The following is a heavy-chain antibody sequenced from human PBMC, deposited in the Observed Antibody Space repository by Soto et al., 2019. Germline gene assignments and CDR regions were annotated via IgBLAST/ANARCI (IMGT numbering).Heavy chain of an antibody. V-gene: IGHV4-59*01. CDR2: IYYSGST. D-gene: IGHD3-16*01. CDR1: GGSISSYY. Sequence: QVQLQESGPGLVKPSETLSLTCTVSGGSISSYYWSWIRQPPGKGLEWIGYIYYSGSTNYNPSLKSRVTISVYTSKNQFSLKLSSVTAADTAVYSCARAWGGWADYWGQGTLVTVSS. J-gene: IGHJ4*02. CDR3: ARAWGGWADY.